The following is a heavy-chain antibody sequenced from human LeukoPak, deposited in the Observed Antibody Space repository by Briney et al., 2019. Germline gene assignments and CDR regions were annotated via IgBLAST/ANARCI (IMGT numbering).Heavy chain of an antibody. V-gene: IGHV4-34*01. Sequence: PSETLSLTCTVSGGSISGYYWSWIRQPTGKGLEWIGEINHSGSTNYNPSLKSRVTISVDTSKNQFSLKLSSVTAADTAVYYCARSDYGDYYFDCWGQGTLVTVSS. CDR1: GGSISGYY. CDR2: INHSGST. CDR3: ARSDYGDYYFDC. D-gene: IGHD4-17*01. J-gene: IGHJ4*02.